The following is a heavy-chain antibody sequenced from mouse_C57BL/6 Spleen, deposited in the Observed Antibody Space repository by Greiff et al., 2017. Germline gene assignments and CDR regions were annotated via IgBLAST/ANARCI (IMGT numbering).Heavy chain of an antibody. D-gene: IGHD1-1*01. J-gene: IGHJ4*01. CDR1: GYTFTSYW. Sequence: QVQLQQPGAELVKPGASVKMSCKASGYTFTSYWITWVKQRPGQGLEWIGDIYPGSGSTNYNEKFKSKATLTVDTSSSTAYMQLSSLTSEGSAVYYCASGARYYYGGSYNAMDYWGQGTSVTVSS. V-gene: IGHV1-55*01. CDR2: IYPGSGST. CDR3: ASGARYYYGGSYNAMDY.